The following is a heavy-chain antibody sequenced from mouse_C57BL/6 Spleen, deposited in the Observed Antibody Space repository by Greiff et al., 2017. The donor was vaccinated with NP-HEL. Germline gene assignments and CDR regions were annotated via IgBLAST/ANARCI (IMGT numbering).Heavy chain of an antibody. CDR2: INPNNGGT. D-gene: IGHD2-2*01. CDR1: GYTFTDYY. V-gene: IGHV1-26*01. J-gene: IGHJ3*01. Sequence: EVQLQQSGPELVKPGASVKISCKASGYTFTDYYMNWVKQSHGKSLEWIGDINPNNGGTSYNQKFKGKATLTEDKSSSTAYMELRSLTSEDSAVYYCARVVTTEGFAYWGQGTLVTVSA. CDR3: ARVVTTEGFAY.